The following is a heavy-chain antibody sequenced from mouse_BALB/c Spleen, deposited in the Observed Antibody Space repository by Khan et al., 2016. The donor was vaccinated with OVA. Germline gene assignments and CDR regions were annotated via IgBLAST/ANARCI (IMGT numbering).Heavy chain of an antibody. CDR1: GFTFTDYY. Sequence: EVELVESGGGLVQPGGSLRLSCATSGFTFTDYYVSWVRHPPGKALEWLGFIRNKANGYTTDYRASVKGRFTISRDNSQSVLYLQMNTLRAEDSATYYCARDINYDIYWYFDYWGQGTTLTVSS. V-gene: IGHV7-3*02. D-gene: IGHD2-1*01. J-gene: IGHJ2*01. CDR3: ARDINYDIYWYFDY. CDR2: IRNKANGYTT.